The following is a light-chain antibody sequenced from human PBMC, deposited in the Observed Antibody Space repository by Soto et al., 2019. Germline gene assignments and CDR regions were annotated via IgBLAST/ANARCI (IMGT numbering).Light chain of an antibody. Sequence: QSALTQPASVSGSPGQSITISCTGSSSDIGAYNYVSWFQQYPGKAPKLIISEVSNRPSGVSNRFSGSKSGTAASLTISGLQTEDEADYFCFSFAGSSINVFGTGTKVTVL. CDR2: EVS. CDR3: FSFAGSSINV. V-gene: IGLV2-14*01. J-gene: IGLJ1*01. CDR1: SSDIGAYNY.